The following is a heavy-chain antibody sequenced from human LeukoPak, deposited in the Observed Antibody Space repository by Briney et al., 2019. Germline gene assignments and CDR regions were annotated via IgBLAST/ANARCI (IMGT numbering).Heavy chain of an antibody. Sequence: GGSLRLSCAASGSTLSSYGMHWVRQAPGKGLEWVALIWYDGSNKYYADSVKGRFTISRDNSKNTVYLQMNSLRAEDTAVYYCASRRGGIVGDYWGQGTLVTVSS. V-gene: IGHV3-33*01. CDR3: ASRRGGIVGDY. CDR2: IWYDGSNK. D-gene: IGHD2-15*01. J-gene: IGHJ4*02. CDR1: GSTLSSYG.